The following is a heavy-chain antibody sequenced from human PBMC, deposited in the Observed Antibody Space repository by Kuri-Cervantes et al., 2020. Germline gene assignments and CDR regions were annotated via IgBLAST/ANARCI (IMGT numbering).Heavy chain of an antibody. CDR1: GGTFSSYA. Sequence: ASVKVSCKASGGTFSSYAISWVRQAPGQGLEWMGWMNPNSGNTGYAQKFQGRVTMTRNTSISTAYMELSSLRSEDTAVYYCARDYCGGDCYSAVGYWGQGTLVTVSS. D-gene: IGHD2-21*02. CDR3: ARDYCGGDCYSAVGY. CDR2: MNPNSGNT. V-gene: IGHV1-8*02. J-gene: IGHJ4*02.